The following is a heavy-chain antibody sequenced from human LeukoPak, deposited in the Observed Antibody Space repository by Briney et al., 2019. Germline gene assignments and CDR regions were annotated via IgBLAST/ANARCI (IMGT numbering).Heavy chain of an antibody. D-gene: IGHD3-22*01. CDR2: IYSGGST. Sequence: PGGSLRLSCVASGFTVSSNYMNWVRQAPGKGMEWVSVIYSGGSTYYADSVKGRFTISRDNSKNTVYLQMNSLRAEDTAVYFCAKGYFYDSSGYYYGMDYFDYWGQGTLVTVSS. J-gene: IGHJ4*02. V-gene: IGHV3-53*01. CDR1: GFTVSSNY. CDR3: AKGYFYDSSGYYYGMDYFDY.